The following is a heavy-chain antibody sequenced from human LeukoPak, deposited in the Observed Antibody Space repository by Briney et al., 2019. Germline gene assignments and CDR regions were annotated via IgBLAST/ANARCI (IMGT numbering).Heavy chain of an antibody. V-gene: IGHV5-51*01. CDR1: GYSFTSYW. CDR3: ARPDSSSDY. Sequence: GESLKISCKGYGYSFTSYWIGWVRQVPGKGLEWMGIIYPYDSDTRYSPSFQGQVTISADKSINTAFLQWSSLKASDSAMYYCARPDSSSDYWGQGTLVTVSS. J-gene: IGHJ4*02. CDR2: IYPYDSDT. D-gene: IGHD3-22*01.